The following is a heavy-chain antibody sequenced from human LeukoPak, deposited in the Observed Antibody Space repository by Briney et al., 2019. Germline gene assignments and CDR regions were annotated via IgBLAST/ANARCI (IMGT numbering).Heavy chain of an antibody. D-gene: IGHD1-14*01. CDR3: ARGTRPPRYYYYYMDV. CDR2: INPNSGGT. CDR1: GYTFTGYY. J-gene: IGHJ6*03. V-gene: IGHV1-2*02. Sequence: ASVKVSCKASGYTFTGYYMHWVRQAPGQGLEWMGWINPNSGGTNYAQKFQGRVTMTRDTSISTAYMELSRLRSEDTAVYYCARGTRPPRYYYYYMDVWGKGITVTVSS.